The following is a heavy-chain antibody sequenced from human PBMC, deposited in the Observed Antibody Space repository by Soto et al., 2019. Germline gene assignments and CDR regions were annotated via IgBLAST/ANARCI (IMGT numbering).Heavy chain of an antibody. Sequence: PGGSLRLSCAASGFTFSSYAMSWVRQAPGKGLEWVSAISGSGGSTYYADSVKGRFTISRDNSKNTLYLQMSSLRAEDTAVYYCAKVQLGYCSSTISFVFDYWGQGTLVTVSS. CDR1: GFTFSSYA. D-gene: IGHD2-2*01. CDR2: ISGSGGST. J-gene: IGHJ4*02. V-gene: IGHV3-23*01. CDR3: AKVQLGYCSSTISFVFDY.